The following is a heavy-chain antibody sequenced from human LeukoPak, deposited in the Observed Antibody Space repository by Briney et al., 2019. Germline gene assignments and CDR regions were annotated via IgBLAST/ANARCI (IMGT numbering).Heavy chain of an antibody. CDR1: GFTFSSYA. CDR3: ASTTYDILTGHHAFDI. Sequence: GGSLRLSCAASGFTFSSYAMSWVRQAPGKGLEWVSVIYSGGSTYYADSVKGRFTISRDNSKNTLYLQMNSLRAEDTAVYYCASTTYDILTGHHAFDIWGQGTMVTVSS. CDR2: IYSGGST. V-gene: IGHV3-66*01. J-gene: IGHJ3*02. D-gene: IGHD3-9*01.